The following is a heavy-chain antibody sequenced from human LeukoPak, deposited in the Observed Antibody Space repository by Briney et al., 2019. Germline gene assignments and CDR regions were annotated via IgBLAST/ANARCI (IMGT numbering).Heavy chain of an antibody. V-gene: IGHV4-61*02. J-gene: IGHJ5*02. CDR3: ARDPRYCSGGSFSS. CDR1: GGSISSGSYY. D-gene: IGHD2-15*01. CDR2: IYTSGST. Sequence: SQTLSLTCTVSGGSISSGSYYWSWIRQPAGKGLEWIGRIYTSGSTNYNPSLKSRVTISVDTSKNQFSLKLSSVTAADTAVYYCARDPRYCSGGSFSSWGQGTLVTVSS.